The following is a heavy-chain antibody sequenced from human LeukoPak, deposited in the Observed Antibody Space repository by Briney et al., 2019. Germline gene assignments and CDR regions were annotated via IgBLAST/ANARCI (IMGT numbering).Heavy chain of an antibody. CDR1: GYIFTSYG. CDR2: ISAYNGNT. J-gene: IGHJ5*02. V-gene: IGHV1-18*04. CDR3: ARSRYSSDRFDP. Sequence: ASVKVSCKASGYIFTSYGISWVRQAPGQGLEWMGWISAYNGNTNYAQKLQGRVTMTTDTSTSTAYMELRSLRPDDTAVYYCARSRYSSDRFDPWGQGTLVTVSS. D-gene: IGHD6-19*01.